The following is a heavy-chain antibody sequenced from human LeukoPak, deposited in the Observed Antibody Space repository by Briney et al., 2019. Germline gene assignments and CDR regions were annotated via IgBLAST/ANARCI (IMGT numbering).Heavy chain of an antibody. D-gene: IGHD3-22*01. CDR3: ARGKIYDSSGYYSLGFDP. Sequence: ASVKVSCKASGYTFTSYDINWVRQATGQGLEWMGWMNPNNDSRGYAQKFQGRLTMTRNTSISTAYMELSSLRSEDTAVYYCARGKIYDSSGYYSLGFDPWGQGTLVTVSS. CDR2: MNPNNDSR. J-gene: IGHJ5*02. V-gene: IGHV1-8*02. CDR1: GYTFTSYD.